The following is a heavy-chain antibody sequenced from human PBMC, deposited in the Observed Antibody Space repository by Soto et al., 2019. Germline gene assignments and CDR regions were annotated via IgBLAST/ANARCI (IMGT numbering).Heavy chain of an antibody. CDR1: GFTFSSYA. V-gene: IGHV3-64D*08. J-gene: IGHJ4*02. Sequence: GGSLRLSCSASGFTFSSYAMHWVRQAPGKGLEYVSAISSNGGSTYYADSVKGRFTISRDNSKNTLYLQMSSLRAEDTAVYYCVKGGSIAAAGIFDYWRQGTLVTVSS. D-gene: IGHD6-13*01. CDR3: VKGGSIAAAGIFDY. CDR2: ISSNGGST.